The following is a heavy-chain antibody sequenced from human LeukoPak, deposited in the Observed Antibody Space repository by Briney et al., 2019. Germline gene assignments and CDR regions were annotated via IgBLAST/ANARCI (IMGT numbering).Heavy chain of an antibody. CDR1: GNTFTTYD. CDR2: MNPKTGRT. J-gene: IGHJ4*02. Sequence: ASVKVSCKASGNTFTTYDFNWVRQAPGQGFEWMGWMNPKTGRTGFAQKFRGRFTMTRNISINTAYLEVTNLRFEDTALYHCVTGVPWDWGQGSLITVSS. CDR3: VTGVPWD. D-gene: IGHD1-26*01. V-gene: IGHV1-8*01.